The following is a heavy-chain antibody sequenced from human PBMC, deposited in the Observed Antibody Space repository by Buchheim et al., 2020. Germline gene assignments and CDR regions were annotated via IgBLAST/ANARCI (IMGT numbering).Heavy chain of an antibody. Sequence: EVQLLESGGGLVQPGGSLRLSCAASGFTFNTYTMSWVRQAPGKGLNWVSSISGSGGTTYYADSVKGRFTISRDNSKNTLYLQLNSLRAEDTAVYYCAKDLDYMVYATSLDDWGQGTL. CDR1: GFTFNTYT. CDR3: AKDLDYMVYATSLDD. CDR2: ISGSGGTT. D-gene: IGHD2-8*01. J-gene: IGHJ4*02. V-gene: IGHV3-23*01.